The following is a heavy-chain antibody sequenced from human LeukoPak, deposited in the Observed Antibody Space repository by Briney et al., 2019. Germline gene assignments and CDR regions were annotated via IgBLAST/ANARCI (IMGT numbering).Heavy chain of an antibody. V-gene: IGHV4-34*01. CDR2: INHSGST. CDR3: ARGYYDFCSGYSPIDY. Sequence: SETLSLTCAVYGGSFSGYYWSWIRQPPGKELEWIGEINHSGSTNYNPSLKSRVTISVDTSKNQFSLKLSSVTAADTAVYYCARGYYDFCSGYSPIDYWGQGTLVTVSS. J-gene: IGHJ4*02. CDR1: GGSFSGYY. D-gene: IGHD3-3*01.